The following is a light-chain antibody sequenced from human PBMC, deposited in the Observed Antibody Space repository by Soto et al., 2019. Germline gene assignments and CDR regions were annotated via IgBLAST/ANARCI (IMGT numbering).Light chain of an antibody. Sequence: DIQMTQSPATLSGSVGDRVTITCRASQTISSWLAWYQQKPGKAPKLLINGASNLETGVPSRFSGSGSGTDFTLTISSLQPEDFATYYCQQSYSTPIAFGQGTRLEIK. V-gene: IGKV1-39*01. CDR1: QTISSW. CDR3: QQSYSTPIA. J-gene: IGKJ5*01. CDR2: GAS.